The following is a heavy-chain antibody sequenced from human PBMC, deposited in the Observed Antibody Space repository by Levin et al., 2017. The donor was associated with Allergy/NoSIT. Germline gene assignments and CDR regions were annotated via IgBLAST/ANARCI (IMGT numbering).Heavy chain of an antibody. CDR3: ARLYSSSTGRALDY. CDR2: IKQDGSEK. D-gene: IGHD6-6*01. V-gene: IGHV3-7*01. Sequence: GGSLRLSCVASGFTFSSYWMSWVRQAPGKGLEWVANIKQDGSEKYYVDSVKGRFTISRDNAKNSLYLQMNSLRAEDTAVYYCARLYSSSTGRALDYWGQGTLVTVSS. CDR1: GFTFSSYW. J-gene: IGHJ4*02.